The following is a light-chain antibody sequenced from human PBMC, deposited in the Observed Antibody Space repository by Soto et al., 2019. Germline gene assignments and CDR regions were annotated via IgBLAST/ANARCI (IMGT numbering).Light chain of an antibody. CDR3: QQYGGSSIT. CDR2: SAS. J-gene: IGKJ5*01. CDR1: ERISNN. Sequence: EIVKTPTTVTLSVSPGESATLSCRASERISNNLAWYRQKPGQAPRLLIYSASTRATGIPARFIGSGSGTDFTLTITRLEPEDFAVYYCQQYGGSSITFGRSARREL. V-gene: IGKV3-15*01.